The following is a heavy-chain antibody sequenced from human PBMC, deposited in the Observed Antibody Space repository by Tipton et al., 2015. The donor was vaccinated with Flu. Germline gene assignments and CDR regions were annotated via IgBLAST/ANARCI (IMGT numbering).Heavy chain of an antibody. Sequence: SLRLSCEVSGFTFSSYWMSWVRQAPGKGLEWVANIKQDGTEKYYVDSVKGRFTISRDNAKNSLYLQMNSLRAEDTAVYYCARQLGGGDCYWGQGTLVTVSS. CDR1: GFTFSSYW. CDR3: ARQLGGGDCY. V-gene: IGHV3-7*01. J-gene: IGHJ4*02. CDR2: IKQDGTEK. D-gene: IGHD2-21*01.